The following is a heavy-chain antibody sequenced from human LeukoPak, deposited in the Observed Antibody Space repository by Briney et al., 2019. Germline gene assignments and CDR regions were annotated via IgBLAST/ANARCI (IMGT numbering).Heavy chain of an antibody. Sequence: ASVKVSCKASGYTFTSYYTHWVRQAPGQGLEWMGIIIPSGGSTSYAQKFQGRVSMSRGTSIRTAYMEQSRLIRDDTAVYYHATSGVYYYYSSGYYPHWYFDLWRRGTLVTVTS. CDR2: IIPSGGST. D-gene: IGHD3-22*01. J-gene: IGHJ2*01. V-gene: IGHV1-46*01. CDR1: GYTFTSYY. CDR3: ATSGVYYYYSSGYYPHWYFDL.